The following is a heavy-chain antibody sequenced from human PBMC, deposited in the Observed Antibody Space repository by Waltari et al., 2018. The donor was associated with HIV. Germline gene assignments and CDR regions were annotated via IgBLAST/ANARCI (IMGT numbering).Heavy chain of an antibody. Sequence: EVQLGESGGGVVQPGGSLRLSCADSGFISSSYEMNWVRQAPGKGLEWVSCISSSANTIYYADSVKGRFTISRDNAKNSLYLHMNSLRAEDTAFYYCARGTVTNAVDYWGRGTLVTVSS. J-gene: IGHJ4*02. D-gene: IGHD4-17*01. CDR3: ARGTVTNAVDY. CDR1: GFISSSYE. CDR2: ISSSANTI. V-gene: IGHV3-48*03.